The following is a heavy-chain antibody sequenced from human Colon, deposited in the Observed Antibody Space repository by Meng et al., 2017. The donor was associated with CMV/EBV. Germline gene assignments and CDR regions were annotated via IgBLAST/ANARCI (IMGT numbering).Heavy chain of an antibody. Sequence: SVKVSCKTSGGVFNNFAFSWVRQAPGQGLEWMGGIIPMVGIANYAQTFQGRLSITADRSTSTAYMELRSLRSDDTAVYYCARDGLYSDAFDVWGQGTMVTVSS. D-gene: IGHD2-15*01. J-gene: IGHJ3*01. CDR3: ARDGLYSDAFDV. V-gene: IGHV1-69*10. CDR2: IIPMVGIA. CDR1: GGVFNNFA.